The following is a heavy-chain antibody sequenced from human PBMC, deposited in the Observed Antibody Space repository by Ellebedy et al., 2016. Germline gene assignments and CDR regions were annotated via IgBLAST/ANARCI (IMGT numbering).Heavy chain of an antibody. CDR3: AHRSTNREVDY. J-gene: IGHJ4*02. CDR1: GFSLDTSAVV. CDR2: IYGNDDK. V-gene: IGHV2-5*01. D-gene: IGHD1-14*01. Sequence: SGPTLVKPTQTLTLTCTFSGFSLDTSAVVVGWIRQPPGKALEWLSFIYGNDDKRYRPSLRSRLTITKDTSKNQVVLTMTNMDPVDTGTNFCAHRSTNREVDYWGPGTLVTVSS.